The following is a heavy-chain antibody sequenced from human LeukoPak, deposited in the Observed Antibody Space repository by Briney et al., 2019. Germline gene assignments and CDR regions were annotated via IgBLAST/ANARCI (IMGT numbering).Heavy chain of an antibody. D-gene: IGHD6-13*01. CDR2: IYPGDSDT. CDR3: ARGPIGYSSSWDFDY. J-gene: IGHJ4*02. Sequence: GESLKISCKGSGYSFTSYWIGWVRQMPGKGLEWMGIIYPGDSDTTYSPSFQGQVTISADKSIGTAYVQWSSLKASDTAMYYCARGPIGYSSSWDFDYWGQGTLVTVSS. V-gene: IGHV5-51*01. CDR1: GYSFTSYW.